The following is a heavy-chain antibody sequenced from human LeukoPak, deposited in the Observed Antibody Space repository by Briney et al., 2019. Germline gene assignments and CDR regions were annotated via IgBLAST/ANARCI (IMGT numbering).Heavy chain of an antibody. J-gene: IGHJ6*02. CDR2: ISGSGGST. CDR1: GFTFSDYW. CDR3: ARSFGAYCGGDCYLYGMDV. V-gene: IGHV3-23*01. D-gene: IGHD2-21*01. Sequence: GGSLRLSCAGSGFTFSDYWMTWVRQTPGKGLEWVSAISGSGGSTYYADSVKGRFTISRDNSKNTLYLQMNSLRAEDTAVYYCARSFGAYCGGDCYLYGMDVWGQGTTVTVSS.